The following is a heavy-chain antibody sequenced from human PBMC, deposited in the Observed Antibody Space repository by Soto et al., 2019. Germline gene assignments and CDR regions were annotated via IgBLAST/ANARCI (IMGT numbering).Heavy chain of an antibody. CDR2: ISGSGGYT. Sequence: EVQLLESGGGLVQPGGSLRLSCAASGFTFSSYAMSWVRQAPGKGLEWVSAISGSGGYTYYADSVKGRFTISRDNSKNTLYLQMNSLRAEDTAVYYCAKGYGSGSYYFDYWGQGTLVTVSS. CDR1: GFTFSSYA. V-gene: IGHV3-23*01. D-gene: IGHD3-10*01. J-gene: IGHJ4*02. CDR3: AKGYGSGSYYFDY.